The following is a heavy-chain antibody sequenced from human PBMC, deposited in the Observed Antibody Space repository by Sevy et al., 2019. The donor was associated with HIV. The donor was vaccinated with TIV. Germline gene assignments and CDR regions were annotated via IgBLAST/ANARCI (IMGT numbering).Heavy chain of an antibody. Sequence: GGSLRLSCTASGFTFSSFGIHWVRQAPGKGLEWVALMWYDGNNKYYADSVKGRFTISRDSSKNTLYLQMNNLRAEDTAVYYCAREPSLIVAGAAGYLDYWGQGTLVTVSS. D-gene: IGHD2-21*01. CDR1: GFTFSSFG. V-gene: IGHV3-33*01. CDR3: AREPSLIVAGAAGYLDY. CDR2: MWYDGNNK. J-gene: IGHJ4*02.